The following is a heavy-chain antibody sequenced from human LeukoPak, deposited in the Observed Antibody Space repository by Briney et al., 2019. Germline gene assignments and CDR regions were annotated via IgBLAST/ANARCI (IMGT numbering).Heavy chain of an antibody. CDR3: ARGRDGYNSYAFDI. CDR2: ISSSSSYI. CDR1: GSTFSDYY. V-gene: IGHV3-11*06. J-gene: IGHJ3*02. Sequence: NPGGSLRLSCAAFGSTFSDYYMSWFRQAPGKGLEWVSSISSSSSYIYYAESVKGRFTISRDNAKNSLYLQMNSLRAEDTAVYYCARGRDGYNSYAFDIWGQGTMVTVSS. D-gene: IGHD5-24*01.